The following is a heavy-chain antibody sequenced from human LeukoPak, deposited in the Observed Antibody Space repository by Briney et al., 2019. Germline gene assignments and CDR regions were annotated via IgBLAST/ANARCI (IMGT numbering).Heavy chain of an antibody. V-gene: IGHV3-30*02. CDR3: AKDKQWLVGLDY. CDR1: GFTFSSYG. Sequence: PGGSLRLSCAASGFTFSSYGMHWVRQAPGKGLEWVAFIRYDGSSKYYADSVKGRFTISRDNSKNTLYLQMNSLRAEDTAVYYCAKDKQWLVGLDYWGQGTLVTVSS. CDR2: IRYDGSSK. J-gene: IGHJ4*02. D-gene: IGHD6-19*01.